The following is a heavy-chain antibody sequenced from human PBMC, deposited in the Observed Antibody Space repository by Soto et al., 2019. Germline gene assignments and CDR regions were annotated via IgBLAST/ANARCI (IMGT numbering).Heavy chain of an antibody. V-gene: IGHV3-30*04. CDR2: IAYDGRNK. CDR1: GFTFSSYA. Sequence: QVQLVESGGGVVQPGRSLRLSCAASGFTFSSYAMHWVRQAPGKGLEWVAVIAYDGRNKYYADSVKGRFTISRDNSKNTRYLQMNSLRIEDTAVYDCARELERVFDYWGQGTLVTVSS. CDR3: ARELERVFDY. D-gene: IGHD1-1*01. J-gene: IGHJ4*02.